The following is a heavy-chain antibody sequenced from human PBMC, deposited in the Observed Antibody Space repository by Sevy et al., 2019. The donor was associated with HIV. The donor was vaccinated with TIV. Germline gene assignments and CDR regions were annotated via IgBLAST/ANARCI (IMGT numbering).Heavy chain of an antibody. V-gene: IGHV4-61*01. D-gene: IGHD2-2*01. CDR1: GDSVSSDNYY. Sequence: SETLSLTCTVSGDSVSSDNYYWSWIRQPPGKGLEWIGYMFYRGSTNYNPSLKSRVTISVDTSKKQFSLKLNSVTAVDSAVYFCARSPPVVVVPGAPSWFDPWGQGTLVTVSS. CDR3: ARSPPVVVVPGAPSWFDP. J-gene: IGHJ5*02. CDR2: MFYRGST.